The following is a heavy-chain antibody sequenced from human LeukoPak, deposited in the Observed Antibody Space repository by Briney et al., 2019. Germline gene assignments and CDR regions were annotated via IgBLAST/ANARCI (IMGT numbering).Heavy chain of an antibody. J-gene: IGHJ4*02. D-gene: IGHD3-10*01. V-gene: IGHV4-59*01. CDR1: DGSINGYY. CDR2: IYYNGII. CDR3: AGSGGLANTGAVFDY. Sequence: PSETLSLTCTVSDGSINGYYWSLIRRPPGKGLEWIGYIYYNGIINYNPSLKSRVTISVDTSRNQFSMKLNSVTAADTAVYYCAGSGGLANTGAVFDYWGQGTLVTVSS.